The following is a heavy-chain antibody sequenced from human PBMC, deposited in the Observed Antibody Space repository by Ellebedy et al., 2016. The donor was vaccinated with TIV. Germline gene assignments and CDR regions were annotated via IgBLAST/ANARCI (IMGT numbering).Heavy chain of an antibody. CDR3: ARHGGPITGTTFSRYYYYGMDV. D-gene: IGHD1-7*01. CDR2: INHSGST. V-gene: IGHV4-34*01. J-gene: IGHJ6*02. Sequence: GSLRLSCAVYGGSFSGYYWSWIRQPPGKGLEWIGEINHSGSTNYIKSRVTISVDTSKNQFSLKLSSVTAADTAVYYCARHGGPITGTTFSRYYYYGMDVWGQGTTVTVSS. CDR1: GGSFSGYY.